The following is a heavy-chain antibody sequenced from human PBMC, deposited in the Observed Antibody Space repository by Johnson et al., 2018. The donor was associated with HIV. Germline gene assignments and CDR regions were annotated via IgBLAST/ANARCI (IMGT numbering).Heavy chain of an antibody. CDR2: IGTAGDT. CDR3: ARVLAFDI. CDR1: GFTFSSYD. Sequence: VQLVESGGGLVQPGGSLRLSCAASGFTFSSYDMHWVRQATGKGLEWVSAIGTAGDTYYRGSVKGRFTTSRDNSKNTPYLQMSSLGAEDTAVYYCARVLAFDIWGQGTMVTVSS. V-gene: IGHV3-13*01. J-gene: IGHJ3*02.